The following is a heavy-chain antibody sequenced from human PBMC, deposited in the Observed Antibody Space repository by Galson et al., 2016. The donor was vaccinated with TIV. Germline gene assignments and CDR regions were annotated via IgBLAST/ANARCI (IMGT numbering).Heavy chain of an antibody. V-gene: IGHV2-70*11. D-gene: IGHD3-22*01. CDR3: ARISGYYDSSGHYIPRSFDY. Sequence: PALVKPTQTLTLTCTFSGFSLNTDGMCVNWIRQPPGKALEWLARIDWDDDKSYNPSLKTRLPISKDTSKNRVVLTMTNMDPVDTATYYCARISGYYDSSGHYIPRSFDYWGQGALVTVSS. J-gene: IGHJ4*02. CDR2: IDWDDDK. CDR1: GFSLNTDGMC.